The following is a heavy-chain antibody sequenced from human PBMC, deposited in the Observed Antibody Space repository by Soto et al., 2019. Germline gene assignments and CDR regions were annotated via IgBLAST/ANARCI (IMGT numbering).Heavy chain of an antibody. V-gene: IGHV1-69*08. CDR2: TIPIVDRA. CDR3: ARAVAGTSILDS. Sequence: QVQLVQSGAEMKKPGSSVKISCQASGGTFSTSTISWVRQAPGQGLEWMGRTIPIVDRAIYAHHFQGRVTMTADKSTDTVYLEMFSLRSDDTAVYYCARAVAGTSILDSWGQGTLVTVSS. D-gene: IGHD6-19*01. CDR1: GGTFSTST. J-gene: IGHJ4*02.